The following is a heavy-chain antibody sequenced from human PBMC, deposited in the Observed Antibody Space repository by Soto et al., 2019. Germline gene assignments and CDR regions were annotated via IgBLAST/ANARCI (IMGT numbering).Heavy chain of an antibody. J-gene: IGHJ4*02. Sequence: SVKVSCKASGGTFSSYTISWVRQAPGQGLEWMGRIIPILGIANYAQKFQGRVTITADKSTSTAYMELSSLRSEDTAVYYCASATTGFSGFDYWGQGTLVTVSS. CDR1: GGTFSSYT. CDR2: IIPILGIA. D-gene: IGHD4-17*01. V-gene: IGHV1-69*02. CDR3: ASATTGFSGFDY.